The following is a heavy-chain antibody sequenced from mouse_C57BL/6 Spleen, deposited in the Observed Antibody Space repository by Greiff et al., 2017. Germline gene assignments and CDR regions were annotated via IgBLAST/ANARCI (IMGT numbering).Heavy chain of an antibody. Sequence: VQLQQSGPGLVQPSQNLSITCTVSGFSLTSYGVHWVRQSPGKGLEWLGVIWSGGSTDYNAAFISRLSISKDNSKSQVFFKMNSLQADDTAIYYCARGGDGFAYWGQGTLVTVSA. J-gene: IGHJ3*01. CDR1: GFSLTSYG. CDR2: IWSGGST. V-gene: IGHV2-2*01. CDR3: ARGGDGFAY.